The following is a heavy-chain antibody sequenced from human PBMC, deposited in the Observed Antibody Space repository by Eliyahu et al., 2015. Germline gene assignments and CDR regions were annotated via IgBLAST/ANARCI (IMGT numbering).Heavy chain of an antibody. Sequence: EVQLVESGGGLVQPGGSXRLSCAAXGFTXXSXWMHWVRQAPGKGLVWVSRINSDGSSTSYADSVKGRFTISRDNAKNTLYLQMNSLRAEDTAVYYCARDWYSSSWYGEFDYWGQGTLVTVSS. V-gene: IGHV3-74*01. CDR1: GFTXXSXW. D-gene: IGHD6-13*01. J-gene: IGHJ4*02. CDR3: ARDWYSSSWYGEFDY. CDR2: INSDGSST.